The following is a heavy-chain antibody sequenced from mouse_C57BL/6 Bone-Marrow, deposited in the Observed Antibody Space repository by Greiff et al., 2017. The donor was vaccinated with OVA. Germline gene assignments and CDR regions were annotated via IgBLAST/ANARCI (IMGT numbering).Heavy chain of an antibody. V-gene: IGHV14-4*01. CDR3: TTDYDGF. Sequence: VQLQQSGAELVRPGASVKLSCTASGFNIKDDYMHWVKQRPEQGLEWIGWIDPENGDTEYASKFQGKATITADTSSNTAYLQLSSLTSEDTAVYYCTTDYDGFWGQGTLVTVSA. CDR1: GFNIKDDY. J-gene: IGHJ3*01. D-gene: IGHD2-3*01. CDR2: IDPENGDT.